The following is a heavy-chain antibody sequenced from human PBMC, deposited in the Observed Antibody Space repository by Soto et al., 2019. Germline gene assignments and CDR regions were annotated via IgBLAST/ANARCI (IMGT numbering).Heavy chain of an antibody. D-gene: IGHD2-15*01. CDR1: GYTFTGYY. Sequence: ASVKVSCKASGYTFTGYYMHWVRQAPGQGLEWMGWINPNSGGTNYAQKFQGWVTMTRDTSISTAYMELSRLRSDDTAVYYCAREGNRYCSGGSCYTNGRAFDIWGQGTIVTVSS. CDR2: INPNSGGT. V-gene: IGHV1-2*04. J-gene: IGHJ3*02. CDR3: AREGNRYCSGGSCYTNGRAFDI.